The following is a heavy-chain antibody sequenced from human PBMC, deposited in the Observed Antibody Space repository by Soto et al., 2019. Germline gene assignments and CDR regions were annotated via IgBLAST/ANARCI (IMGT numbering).Heavy chain of an antibody. V-gene: IGHV1-2*02. J-gene: IGHJ5*02. D-gene: IGHD3-16*01. CDR1: GYTFTGHY. CDR3: ARDLRFSGGLYP. CDR2: TNPKNGGT. Sequence: ASVKVSCKASGYTFTGHYMNWVRQAPGQGLEWMGWTNPKNGGTKYAQKFQCRVTMTRDTSISTAYMELSRLRSNDTAVFYCARDLRFSGGLYPWGQGTLFTVSS.